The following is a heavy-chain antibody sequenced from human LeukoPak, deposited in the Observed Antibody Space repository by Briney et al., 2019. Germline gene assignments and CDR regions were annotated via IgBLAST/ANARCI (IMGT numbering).Heavy chain of an antibody. CDR2: IYSSGYT. CDR3: ARVAATVTTNFYYYLDV. J-gene: IGHJ6*03. Sequence: PGGSLRLSCAASGFSVSSNYMNWVRQAPGQGLEWVSVIYSSGYTYYADSVKGRFTISRDNAKNTLYLQMNSLGAEDTALYYCARVAATVTTNFYYYLDVWGEGTTVTVSS. V-gene: IGHV3-53*01. D-gene: IGHD4-17*01. CDR1: GFSVSSNY.